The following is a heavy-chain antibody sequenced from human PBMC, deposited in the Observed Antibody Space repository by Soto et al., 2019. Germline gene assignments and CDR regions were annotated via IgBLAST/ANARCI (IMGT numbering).Heavy chain of an antibody. CDR2: IIPKLGSA. CDR1: GGGNLRDYR. CDR3: ARGVDGYNVGAVY. J-gene: IGHJ4*02. D-gene: IGHD5-12*01. Sequence: QVQLVQSGAEVKEPGSSVKVSCKASGGGNLRDYRTTWVRRAPGQGLEWMGGIIPKLGSANYAQNFQCRVTVTAAESTNTVYMELRSMRSDDTAVYYGARGVDGYNVGAVYCGQGTPGSVSS. V-gene: IGHV1-69*01.